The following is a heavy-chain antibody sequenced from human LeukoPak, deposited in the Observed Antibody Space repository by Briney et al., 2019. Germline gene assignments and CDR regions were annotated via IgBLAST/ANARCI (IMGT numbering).Heavy chain of an antibody. CDR2: IYERGSD. D-gene: IGHD6-6*01. J-gene: IGHJ1*01. Sequence: SETLSLTCSVSGASITTSNFWWTWIRQAPGRGLEWIGYIYERGSDKYNPAVASRATQSVDTSKNQFSLELNSETAADTAVYYCARYGLVEFRNAFQYWRQRLRDSVSS. CDR1: GASITTSNFW. V-gene: IGHV4-61*01. CDR3: ARYGLVEFRNAFQY.